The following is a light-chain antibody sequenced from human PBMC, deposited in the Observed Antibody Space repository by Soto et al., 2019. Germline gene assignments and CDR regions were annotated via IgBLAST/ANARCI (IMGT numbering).Light chain of an antibody. CDR2: EGS. CDR1: SSDVGSYNL. Sequence: ALTQPASVSGSPGQSITISCTGTSSDVGSYNLVSWYQQHPGKAPKLMIYEGSKWPSGVSNRFSGSKSGNTASLTISGLQAEDEADYYCCSYAGSSTWVFGGGTKLTVL. J-gene: IGLJ2*01. CDR3: CSYAGSSTWV. V-gene: IGLV2-23*01.